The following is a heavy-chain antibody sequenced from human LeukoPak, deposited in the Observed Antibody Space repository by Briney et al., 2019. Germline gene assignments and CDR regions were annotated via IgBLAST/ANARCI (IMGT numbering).Heavy chain of an antibody. V-gene: IGHV3-30-3*01. D-gene: IGHD6-19*01. CDR2: ISYDGSNK. CDR1: GFTLSSYA. Sequence: GGSLRLSCAASGFTLSSYAMHWVRQAPGKGLEWVAVISYDGSNKYYADSVKGRFTISRDNSKNTLYLQMNSLRAEDTAVYYCARVMAVAGRKDFDYWGQGTLVTVSS. J-gene: IGHJ4*02. CDR3: ARVMAVAGRKDFDY.